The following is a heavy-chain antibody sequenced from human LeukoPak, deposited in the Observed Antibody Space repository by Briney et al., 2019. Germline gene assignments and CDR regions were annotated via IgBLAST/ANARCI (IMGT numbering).Heavy chain of an antibody. D-gene: IGHD2-15*01. CDR2: IKESGDIT. J-gene: IGHJ4*02. V-gene: IGHV3-23*01. Sequence: GASLRHSCAASGFTFSSYSMCWVRQAPGKGPEWVSGIKESGDITYYADSVKGRFTVSRDNSKNTLYLQMNSLRAEDTAKYYCAKYCRGATCSGYWGQGTLVTVSS. CDR3: AKYCRGATCSGY. CDR1: GFTFSSYS.